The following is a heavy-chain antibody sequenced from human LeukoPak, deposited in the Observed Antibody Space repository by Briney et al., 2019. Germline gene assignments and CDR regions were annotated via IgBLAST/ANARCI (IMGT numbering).Heavy chain of an antibody. V-gene: IGHV4-59*08. CDR3: ARHSAPTMVRGVNYYYDYMDV. Sequence: SETLSLTCTVSGGSLSSYYWSWVRQPPGKGREWIGYIYYSGSPNYNPSLKSRVTISVDTSKNQFSLKLSSATGAGTAVYYCARHSAPTMVRGVNYYYDYMDVWGKGTTVTVSS. CDR1: GGSLSSYY. CDR2: IYYSGSP. D-gene: IGHD3-10*01. J-gene: IGHJ6*03.